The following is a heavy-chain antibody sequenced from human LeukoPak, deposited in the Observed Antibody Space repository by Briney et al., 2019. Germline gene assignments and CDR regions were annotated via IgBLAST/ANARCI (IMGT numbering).Heavy chain of an antibody. D-gene: IGHD3-10*01. CDR2: IKQDGSEK. Sequence: GGSLRLSCAASGFTFSSYAMNWVRQAPGKGLEWVANIKQDGSEKYYVDSVKGRFTISRDNTKNSLYLPMNSLRAEDTAVYYCARARVVLLWFGESYYMDVWGKGTTVTISS. V-gene: IGHV3-7*01. J-gene: IGHJ6*03. CDR3: ARARVVLLWFGESYYMDV. CDR1: GFTFSSYA.